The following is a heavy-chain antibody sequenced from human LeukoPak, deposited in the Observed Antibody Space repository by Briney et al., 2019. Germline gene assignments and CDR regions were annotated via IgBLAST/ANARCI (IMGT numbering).Heavy chain of an antibody. CDR1: GGTFSSYA. CDR2: IIPILGIA. D-gene: IGHD3-3*01. J-gene: IGHJ4*02. V-gene: IGHV1-69*04. Sequence: SVKVSCRASGGTFSSYAISWVRQAPGQGLEWMGRIIPILGIANYAQKFQGRVTITADKSTSTAYMELSSLRSEDTAVYYCARDEEWLALRYFDYWGQGTLVTVSS. CDR3: ARDEEWLALRYFDY.